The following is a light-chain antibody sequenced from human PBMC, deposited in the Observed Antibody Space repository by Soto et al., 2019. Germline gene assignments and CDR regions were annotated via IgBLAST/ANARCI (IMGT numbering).Light chain of an antibody. CDR2: EVS. Sequence: QSALTQPASVSGSPGQSITISCTGSSNDVGSYNYVSWYQQYPGKSPKLMIYEVSNRPSGVPDRFSGSKSGTTASLIISGLQAEDEADYFCCSYADGQTLAFGGGTKLTVL. CDR3: CSYADGQTLA. CDR1: SNDVGSYNY. V-gene: IGLV2-11*01. J-gene: IGLJ2*01.